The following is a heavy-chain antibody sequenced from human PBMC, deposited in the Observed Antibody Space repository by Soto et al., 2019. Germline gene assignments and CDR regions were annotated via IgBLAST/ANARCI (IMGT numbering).Heavy chain of an antibody. CDR2: ISAYNGNT. CDR1: GCTFTRYG. Sequence: AAVKVSCKACGCTFTRYGISWVRQAPGQGLEWMGWISAYNGNTNYAQKLQGRVTMTTDASTSTAYMELRSLRSDDTAVYYCARDHCGEVVVAATPVCWFDPWGQGTLVTVSS. CDR3: ARDHCGEVVVAATPVCWFDP. V-gene: IGHV1-18*04. D-gene: IGHD2-15*01. J-gene: IGHJ5*02.